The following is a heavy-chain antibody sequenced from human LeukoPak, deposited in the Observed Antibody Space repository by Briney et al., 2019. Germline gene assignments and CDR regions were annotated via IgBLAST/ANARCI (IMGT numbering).Heavy chain of an antibody. V-gene: IGHV4-59*08. CDR3: ARGGSYYYGMDV. Sequence: SETLSLTCTVSGGSISSYYWSWIRQPPGKGLEWIGYIYYSGSTNYNPSLKSRVTISVDTSKNQFSLKLSSVTAADTAVYYCARGGSYYYGMDVWGQGTTVTGSS. CDR2: IYYSGST. CDR1: GGSISSYY. J-gene: IGHJ6*02.